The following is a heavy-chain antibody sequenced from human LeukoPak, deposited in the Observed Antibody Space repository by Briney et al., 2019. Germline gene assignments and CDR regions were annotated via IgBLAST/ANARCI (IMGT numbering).Heavy chain of an antibody. CDR3: AKAGYSYGLSY. D-gene: IGHD5-18*01. V-gene: IGHV4-61*02. Sequence: SETLSLTCSVSGGSISSGTYYWNWIRQPAGKGLEWIGRIYTSGSTNYNPSLKSRVTISVDTSKSQFSLRLSSVTAADTAVYYCAKAGYSYGLSYWGQETLVTVSS. J-gene: IGHJ4*02. CDR1: GGSISSGTYY. CDR2: IYTSGST.